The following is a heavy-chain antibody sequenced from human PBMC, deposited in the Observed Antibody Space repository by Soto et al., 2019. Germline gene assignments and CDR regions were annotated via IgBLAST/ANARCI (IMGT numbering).Heavy chain of an antibody. J-gene: IGHJ4*02. V-gene: IGHV3-73*01. CDR3: LGSYGGIVLY. D-gene: IGHD4-17*01. Sequence: GESLKISCAASGFTFSGSAMHWVRQASGKGLEWVGRIRSKANSYATAYAASVKGRFTISRDDSKNTAYLQMNSLKTEDTAVYYCLGSYGGIVLYWGQGTLVTVSS. CDR1: GFTFSGSA. CDR2: IRSKANSYAT.